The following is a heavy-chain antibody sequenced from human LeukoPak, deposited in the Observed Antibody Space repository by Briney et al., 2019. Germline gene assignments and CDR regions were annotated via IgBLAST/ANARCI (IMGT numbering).Heavy chain of an antibody. Sequence: GGSLRLSCAASGFTFSSYAMTWVRQAPGKGLQWVSTISVSGENTYYADSVKGRFTISRDITKSTLYLQINSLRDDDTALYYCAKYGSGTYYNGLHWGQGTLVTVSS. V-gene: IGHV3-23*01. J-gene: IGHJ4*02. CDR2: ISVSGENT. CDR3: AKYGSGTYYNGLH. D-gene: IGHD3-10*01. CDR1: GFTFSSYA.